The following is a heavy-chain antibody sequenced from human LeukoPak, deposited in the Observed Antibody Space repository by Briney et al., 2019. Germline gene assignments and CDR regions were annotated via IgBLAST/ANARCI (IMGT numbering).Heavy chain of an antibody. V-gene: IGHV3-21*01. J-gene: IGHJ5*02. CDR3: ARDQLGDILTGYYENWFDP. CDR2: ISSSSSYI. D-gene: IGHD3-9*01. Sequence: GGSLRLSCAASGFTFSSYSMNWVRQAPGKGLEWVSSISSSSSYIYYADSVKGRFTISRDNAKNSLYLQMNSLRAEDTAVYYCARDQLGDILTGYYENWFDPWGQGTLVTVSS. CDR1: GFTFSSYS.